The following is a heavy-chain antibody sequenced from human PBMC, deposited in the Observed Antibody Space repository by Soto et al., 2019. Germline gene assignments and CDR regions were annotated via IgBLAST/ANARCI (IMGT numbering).Heavy chain of an antibody. CDR2: IIPSFGTA. CDR1: GGTFSSYA. CDR3: ARIPGIAAAGHVGFDP. J-gene: IGHJ5*02. D-gene: IGHD6-13*01. V-gene: IGHV1-69*12. Sequence: QVQLVQSGAEVKKPGSSVKVSCKASGGTFSSYAISWVRQAPGQGLEWMGGIIPSFGTANYAQKFQGRVTITADESTSTAYMELSSLRSEDTAVYYCARIPGIAAAGHVGFDPWGQGTLVTVSS.